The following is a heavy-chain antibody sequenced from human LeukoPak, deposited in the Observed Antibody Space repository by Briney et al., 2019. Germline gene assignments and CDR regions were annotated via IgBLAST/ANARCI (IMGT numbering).Heavy chain of an antibody. Sequence: PGGYLRLYCAASGFTFSSSWMSWLRQAPGKGLEWAANIKQDGTEKYYVDSVNGRFTISRDNAKNSLYLQMNSLRAEDTAVYYCATGYSYGPDYWGQGTLVTVSS. CDR3: ATGYSYGPDY. J-gene: IGHJ4*02. CDR2: IKQDGTEK. V-gene: IGHV3-7*01. CDR1: GFTFSSSW. D-gene: IGHD5-18*01.